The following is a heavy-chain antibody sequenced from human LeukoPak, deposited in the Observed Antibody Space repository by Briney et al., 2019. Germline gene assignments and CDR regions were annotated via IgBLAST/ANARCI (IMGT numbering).Heavy chain of an antibody. V-gene: IGHV4-30-2*01. J-gene: IGHJ4*02. CDR3: ARYDFGDRMLDY. Sequence: SETLSLTCAVSGGSIHTGGYSWSWIRQPPGKGLEWIGYIYHGGSAYYNPSLKSRVTMSVDRSKNLFSLRVHSMTAADTAVYYCARYDFGDRMLDYWGQGTLVTVSS. CDR2: IYHGGSA. D-gene: IGHD4-17*01. CDR1: GGSIHTGGYS.